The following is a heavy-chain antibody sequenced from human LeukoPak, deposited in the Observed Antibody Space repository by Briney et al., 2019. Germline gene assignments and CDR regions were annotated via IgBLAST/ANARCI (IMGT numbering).Heavy chain of an antibody. D-gene: IGHD3-3*01. J-gene: IGHJ5*02. V-gene: IGHV1-69*13. Sequence: ASVTVSCKASGGTFSSYTISWVRQAPGQGLEWTGGIIPVFGTANYAQKFQGRVTITADESTYTAYMELSSLRSEDTAVYYCARASTIFGLVIGFDPWGQGTLVTVSS. CDR1: GGTFSSYT. CDR3: ARASTIFGLVIGFDP. CDR2: IIPVFGTA.